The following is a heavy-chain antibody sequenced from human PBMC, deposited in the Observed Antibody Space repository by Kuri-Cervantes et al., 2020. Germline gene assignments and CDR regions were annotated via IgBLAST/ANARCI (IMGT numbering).Heavy chain of an antibody. J-gene: IGHJ4*02. V-gene: IGHV3-23*01. CDR2: ISGGGGNI. Sequence: GESLKISCAASGFTFSSYAMRWVRQAPGKGLEWVSAISGGGGNIYYADSVKGRFTISRDNAKNALYLQMNGLRAEDTAVYYCASSVGSTYLDWLLYGLDYWGKGTLVTVSS. CDR1: GFTFSSYA. D-gene: IGHD3-9*01. CDR3: ASSVGSTYLDWLLYGLDY.